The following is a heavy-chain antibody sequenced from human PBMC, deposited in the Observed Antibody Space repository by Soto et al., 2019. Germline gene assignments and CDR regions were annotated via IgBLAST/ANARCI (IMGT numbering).Heavy chain of an antibody. CDR2: IWYDGSNK. CDR3: ARDRAEMGYFDY. CDR1: GFTFSSYG. J-gene: IGHJ4*02. D-gene: IGHD6-25*01. V-gene: IGHV3-33*01. Sequence: GGSLRLSCAASGFTFSSYGMHWVRQAPGKGLEWVAVIWYDGSNKYYADSVKGRFTISRDNSKNTLYLQMNSLRAEDTAVYYCARDRAEMGYFDYWGQGTLVTVSS.